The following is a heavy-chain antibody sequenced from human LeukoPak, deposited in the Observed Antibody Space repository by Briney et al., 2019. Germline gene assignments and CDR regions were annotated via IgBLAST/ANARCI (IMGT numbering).Heavy chain of an antibody. V-gene: IGHV3-33*01. CDR1: GFTFSSYG. CDR3: ARLSYYYDSSGYYYPINYYFDY. Sequence: EGSLRLSCAASGFTFSSYGMHWVRQAPGKGLEWVAVIWYDGSNKYYADSVKGRFTISRDNSKNTLYLQMNSLRAEDTAVYYCARLSYYYDSSGYYYPINYYFDYWGQGTLVTVSS. J-gene: IGHJ4*02. CDR2: IWYDGSNK. D-gene: IGHD3-22*01.